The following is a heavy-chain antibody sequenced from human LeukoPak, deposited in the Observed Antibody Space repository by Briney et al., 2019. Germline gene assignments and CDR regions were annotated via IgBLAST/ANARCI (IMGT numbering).Heavy chain of an antibody. J-gene: IGHJ4*02. CDR2: INHSGST. Sequence: PSETLSLTCAVYGGSFSGYYWSWIRQPPGKGLEWIGEINHSGSTNYNPSLKSRVTISVDTSKNQFSLKLSSVTAADTAVYYCASPPTRYSSSWFLYRGQGTLVTVSS. CDR1: GGSFSGYY. D-gene: IGHD6-13*01. CDR3: ASPPTRYSSSWFLY. V-gene: IGHV4-34*01.